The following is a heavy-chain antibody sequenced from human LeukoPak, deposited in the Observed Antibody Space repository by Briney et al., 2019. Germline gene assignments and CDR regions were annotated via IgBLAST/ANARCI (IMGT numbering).Heavy chain of an antibody. V-gene: IGHV3-30*04. J-gene: IGHJ6*04. Sequence: GGSLRLSCAASGFTFSSYAMHWVRQAPGKGLEWVAVISYDGSNKYCADSVKGRFTISRDNSKNTLYLQMNSLRAEDTAVYYCARELSSGYDILTGYPDTPYGMDVWGKGTTVTVSS. CDR3: ARELSSGYDILTGYPDTPYGMDV. CDR1: GFTFSSYA. D-gene: IGHD3-9*01. CDR2: ISYDGSNK.